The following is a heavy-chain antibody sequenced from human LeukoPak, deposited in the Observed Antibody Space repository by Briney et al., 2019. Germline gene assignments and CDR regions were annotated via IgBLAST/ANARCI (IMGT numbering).Heavy chain of an antibody. V-gene: IGHV3-74*01. CDR1: GFTFSDYW. CDR3: ARGGGGCFDY. CDR2: INSDGSSA. J-gene: IGHJ4*02. D-gene: IGHD6-19*01. Sequence: GGSLRLSCAASGFTFSDYWIHWVRQAPGKGLVWVSHINSDGSSATYADSVKGRFTISRDNAKNTVYLQMNSLRAEDTAVYCCARGGGGCFDYWGQGALVTVSS.